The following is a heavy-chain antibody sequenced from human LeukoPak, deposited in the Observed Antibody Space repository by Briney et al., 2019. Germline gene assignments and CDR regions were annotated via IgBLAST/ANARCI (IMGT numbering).Heavy chain of an antibody. CDR3: ARDRGYSGYDPRFNWFDP. CDR2: IYYSGST. D-gene: IGHD5-12*01. V-gene: IGHV4-59*01. CDR1: GGSISSYY. J-gene: IGHJ5*02. Sequence: SETLSLTCTVSGGSISSYYWSWIRQPPGKGLEWIGYIYYSGSTNYNPSLKSRVTISVDASKNQFSLKLSSVTAADTAVYYWARDRGYSGYDPRFNWFDPWGQGTLVTVYS.